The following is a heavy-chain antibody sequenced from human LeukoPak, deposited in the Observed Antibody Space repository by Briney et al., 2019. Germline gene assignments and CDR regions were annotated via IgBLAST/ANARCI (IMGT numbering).Heavy chain of an antibody. CDR1: GFTFTNYG. V-gene: IGHV3-33*01. CDR3: ARDPPSVYTSPWFYFDY. CDR2: TWYDGSNK. Sequence: GRSLRLSCAASGFTFTNYGMHWVRQAPGKGLEWVAVTWYDGSNKYYADSVKGRFTISRENSKNTLYLQMNSLRAEDTAVYYCARDPPSVYTSPWFYFDYWGQGTLVTVSS. J-gene: IGHJ4*02. D-gene: IGHD6-6*01.